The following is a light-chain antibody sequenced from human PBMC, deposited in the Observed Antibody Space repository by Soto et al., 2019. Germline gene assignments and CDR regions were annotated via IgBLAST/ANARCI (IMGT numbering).Light chain of an antibody. Sequence: GDSVTITCRASQNIGNRLAWFQQKPGKPPKLLIEAASTLEIGVPSTFSGSGSGTEFSLTISSLGPEDFATYYCLQVANFPRTFGLATKVDI. CDR2: AAS. CDR3: LQVANFPRT. J-gene: IGKJ3*01. V-gene: IGKV1-12*01. CDR1: QNIGNR.